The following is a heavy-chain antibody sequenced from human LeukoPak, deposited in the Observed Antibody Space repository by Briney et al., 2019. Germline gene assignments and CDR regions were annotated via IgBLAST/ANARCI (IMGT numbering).Heavy chain of an antibody. Sequence: GGSLRLSCAASGFTLSSYWMHWVRQVPGKGPVWVSRMNWDGSTTTYADSAKGRFTISRDNAKNTLYLEMKSLRAEDTAVYFCAREDPRTGYWFFDLWGRGTLVTVSS. CDR2: MNWDGSTT. CDR1: GFTLSSYW. CDR3: AREDPRTGYWFFDL. V-gene: IGHV3-74*01. J-gene: IGHJ2*01.